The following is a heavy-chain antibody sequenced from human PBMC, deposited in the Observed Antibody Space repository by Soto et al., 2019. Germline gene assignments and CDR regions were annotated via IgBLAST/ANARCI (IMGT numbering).Heavy chain of an antibody. CDR2: INYSEST. D-gene: IGHD3-10*01. Sequence: SETLSLTCTVSGRSISSGDYYWTWIRQTPGRGLEYIGYINYSESTYYNPSLQSRFTISIDTSKNQFSLKLSSVTAADTAVYYCARGDSTMAFPYSWGQGTLVTVS. V-gene: IGHV4-30-4*01. J-gene: IGHJ4*02. CDR1: GRSISSGDYY. CDR3: ARGDSTMAFPYS.